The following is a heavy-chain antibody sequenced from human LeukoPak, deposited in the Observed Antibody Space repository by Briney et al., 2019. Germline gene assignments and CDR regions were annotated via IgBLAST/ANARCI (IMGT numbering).Heavy chain of an antibody. J-gene: IGHJ5*02. D-gene: IGHD3-22*01. CDR1: GYTFTSYG. CDR3: AREDSDYYDSSPSWFDP. CDR2: ISAYNGNT. Sequence: GASVKVSCKASGYTFTSYGISWVRQAPGQGLEWMGWISAYNGNTNYAQKLQGRVTMTTDTSTSTAYMELRSLRSDDTAVYYCAREDSDYYDSSPSWFDPWGQGTLVTVSS. V-gene: IGHV1-18*01.